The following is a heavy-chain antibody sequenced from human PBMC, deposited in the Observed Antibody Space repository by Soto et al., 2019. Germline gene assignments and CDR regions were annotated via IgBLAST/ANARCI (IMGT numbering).Heavy chain of an antibody. CDR3: AKVTYSGYDLYYYYGMDV. D-gene: IGHD5-12*01. J-gene: IGHJ6*02. Sequence: GSLRLSCAASGFTFSSYGMHWVRQAPGKGLEWVAVISYDGSNKYYADSVKGRFTISRDNSKNTLYLQMNSLRAEDTAVYYCAKVTYSGYDLYYYYGMDVWGQGTTVTVSS. CDR1: GFTFSSYG. CDR2: ISYDGSNK. V-gene: IGHV3-30*18.